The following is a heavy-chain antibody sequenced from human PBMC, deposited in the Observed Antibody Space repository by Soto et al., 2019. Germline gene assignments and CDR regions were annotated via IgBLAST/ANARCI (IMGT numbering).Heavy chain of an antibody. CDR1: GFSLSTSGVC. CDR2: IYWDDDK. J-gene: IGHJ3*02. D-gene: IGHD4-17*01. Sequence: SGPTLVKPTQTLTLTCTFSGFSLSTSGVCVGWIRQPPGKALEWLALIYWDDDKRYSPSLKSRLTITKDTSKNRVVLTMTNMDPVDTATYYCAHVELYGDSRPGGAFDIWGQGTMVTVSS. V-gene: IGHV2-5*02. CDR3: AHVELYGDSRPGGAFDI.